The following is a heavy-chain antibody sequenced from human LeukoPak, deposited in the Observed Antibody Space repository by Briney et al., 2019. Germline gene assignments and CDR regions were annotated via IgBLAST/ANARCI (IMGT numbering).Heavy chain of an antibody. CDR2: IYYSGST. J-gene: IGHJ6*03. CDR3: ARVARGKTNYYYYYMDV. CDR1: GGSINSGSYY. V-gene: IGHV4-39*07. D-gene: IGHD1-1*01. Sequence: SQTLSLTCTVSGGSINSGSYYWSWIRQPPGKGLEWIGSIYYSGSTYYNPSLKSRVTISVDTSKNQFSLKLSSVTAADTAVYYCARVARGKTNYYYYYMDVWGKGTTVTVSS.